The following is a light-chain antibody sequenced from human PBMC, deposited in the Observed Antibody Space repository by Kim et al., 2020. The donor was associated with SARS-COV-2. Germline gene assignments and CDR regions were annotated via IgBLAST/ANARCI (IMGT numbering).Light chain of an antibody. CDR3: QQSFSPPYS. CDR1: QSISSY. CDR2: GAT. Sequence: SASLGDRVTITCQSSQSISSYLNWYRQKPGKAPKLLIHGATTLESGDPSRIRASGAGTYFTLAISDLQPEDFATYYCQQSFSPPYSFGQGTKLEI. J-gene: IGKJ2*03. V-gene: IGKV1-39*01.